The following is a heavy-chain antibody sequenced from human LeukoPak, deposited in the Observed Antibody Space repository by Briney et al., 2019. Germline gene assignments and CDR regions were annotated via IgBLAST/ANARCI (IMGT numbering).Heavy chain of an antibody. J-gene: IGHJ3*02. Sequence: ASVKVSCKASGYTFTSYAMNWVRQAPGQGLEWMGWINTNTGNPTYALGFTGRFVFSLDTSVSTPYLQISSLKAEDTAVYYCARDHDAANGDAFDIWGQGTMVTVSS. CDR3: ARDHDAANGDAFDI. D-gene: IGHD3-16*01. CDR1: GYTFTSYA. V-gene: IGHV7-4-1*02. CDR2: INTNTGNP.